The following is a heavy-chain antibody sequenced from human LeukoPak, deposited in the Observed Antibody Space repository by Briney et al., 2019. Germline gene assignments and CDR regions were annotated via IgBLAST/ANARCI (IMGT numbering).Heavy chain of an antibody. V-gene: IGHV3-7*01. Sequence: GGSLRLSCAASGFTFGSYWMSWVRQAPGKGLEWVANIKQDGSEKYYVDSVKGRFTISRDNAKNSLYLQMNSLRAEDTAVYYCARDQARMVRGVIYGHFDYWGQGTLVTVSS. CDR3: ARDQARMVRGVIYGHFDY. D-gene: IGHD3-10*01. J-gene: IGHJ4*02. CDR1: GFTFGSYW. CDR2: IKQDGSEK.